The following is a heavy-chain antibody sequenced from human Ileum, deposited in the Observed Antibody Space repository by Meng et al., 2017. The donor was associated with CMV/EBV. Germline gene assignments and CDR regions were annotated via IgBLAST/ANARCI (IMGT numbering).Heavy chain of an antibody. J-gene: IGHJ4*02. CDR3: AGGYSLGD. V-gene: IGHV4-4*02. D-gene: IGHD3-22*01. CDR1: GGSTCDDHW. Sequence: SHTCGISGGSTCDDHWWHWVRQSPGKGLEWVGEIWHSGRANYNPSIRSRVTISLDKSANQFSLKMNSVTAADTAVYYCAGGYSLGDWGQGALVTVSS. CDR2: IWHSGRA.